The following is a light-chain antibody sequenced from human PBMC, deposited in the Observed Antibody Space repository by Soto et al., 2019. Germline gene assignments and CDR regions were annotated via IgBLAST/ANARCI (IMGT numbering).Light chain of an antibody. Sequence: QSALTQPPSASGSPGQSVTISCTGTSSDVGGYNFVSWYQQHPGKAPKLMIYEVSKRPSGVPDRFSGSKSGHTASLTVSGLQAEDEADYYCSSYAGSNILFGGGTKLTVL. CDR2: EVS. J-gene: IGLJ2*01. CDR1: SSDVGGYNF. CDR3: SSYAGSNIL. V-gene: IGLV2-8*01.